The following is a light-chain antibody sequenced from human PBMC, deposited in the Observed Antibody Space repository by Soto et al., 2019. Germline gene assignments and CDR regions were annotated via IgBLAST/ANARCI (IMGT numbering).Light chain of an antibody. Sequence: DIQLTQSPSSLSASVGDRVTITCRGSQGVSKYLNWYQQKPGRAPMLLIYATSNLQHGVPSRFSANESGPNFPLPIASLQPEDLEIYYCQQTYSSPWTFGQGTRVAI. CDR2: ATS. CDR1: QGVSKY. CDR3: QQTYSSPWT. J-gene: IGKJ1*01. V-gene: IGKV1-39*01.